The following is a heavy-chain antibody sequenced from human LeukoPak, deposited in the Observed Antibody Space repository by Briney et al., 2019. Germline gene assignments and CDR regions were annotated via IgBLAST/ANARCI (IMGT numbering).Heavy chain of an antibody. CDR2: IYYSGST. CDR1: GGSVSSGSYY. D-gene: IGHD3-3*01. V-gene: IGHV4-61*01. Sequence: SETLSLTCTVSGGSVSSGSYYWSWIRQPPGKGLEWIGYIYYSGSTNYNPSLKSRVTISVDTSKNQFSLKLSSVTAADTAVYYCARVSEYYDFWSGYYRGDLPTWFDPWGQGTLVTVSS. CDR3: ARVSEYYDFWSGYYRGDLPTWFDP. J-gene: IGHJ5*02.